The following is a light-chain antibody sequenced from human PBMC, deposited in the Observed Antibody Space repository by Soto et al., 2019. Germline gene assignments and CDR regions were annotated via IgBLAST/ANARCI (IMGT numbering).Light chain of an antibody. CDR1: SSNIGSKD. J-gene: IGLJ1*01. CDR3: AAWDDSLNGYV. CDR2: SNN. Sequence: QCVLTQPPSASGTPGERVTISCSGSSSNIGSKDVNWYQQLPETAPKVLMYSNNQRPSGVPDRFSGSKSGTSASLAISGLQSEDEADYYCAAWDDSLNGYVFGTGTKVTVL. V-gene: IGLV1-44*01.